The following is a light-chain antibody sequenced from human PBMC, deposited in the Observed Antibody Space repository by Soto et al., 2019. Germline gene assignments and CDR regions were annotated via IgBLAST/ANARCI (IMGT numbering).Light chain of an antibody. CDR1: QSVSSTY. J-gene: IGKJ1*01. V-gene: IGKV3-20*01. Sequence: EIVLTQSPGTLSLSPGERATLSCRASQSVSSTYIDWYQQKPGQAPRLFIYGASNRATGIPDRFSGSGSGTDFSLTISRLEAEDFAVYYCQHYGSSLWTFGQGTKVEIK. CDR2: GAS. CDR3: QHYGSSLWT.